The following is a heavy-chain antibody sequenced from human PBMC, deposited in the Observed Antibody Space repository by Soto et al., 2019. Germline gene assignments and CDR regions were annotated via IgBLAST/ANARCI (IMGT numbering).Heavy chain of an antibody. Sequence: XETLSLTCYVSGYSISGGFYWGWIRQPPGKGLEWIANIYHSGSAYYTPSLKTRVTTSVDTSKNQISLRLNSVTAADTAVYFCARVRIFDYWFDHWGHGIPVTVSS. CDR2: IYHSGSA. CDR1: GYSISGGFY. V-gene: IGHV4-38-2*02. D-gene: IGHD3-3*01. CDR3: ARVRIFDYWFDH. J-gene: IGHJ5*02.